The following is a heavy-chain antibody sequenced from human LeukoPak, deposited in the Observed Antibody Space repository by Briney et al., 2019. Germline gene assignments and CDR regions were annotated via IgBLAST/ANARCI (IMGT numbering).Heavy chain of an antibody. CDR3: ARGSYGDYEY. CDR2: ISTSGSYI. Sequence: GGSLRLSCAASGFTFSSYSMNWVRQAPGKGLEWVSSISTSGSYIYYADSVKGRFTISRDNAKNSLYLQMNSLRAEDMAVYYCARGSYGDYEYWGQGTLVTVSS. CDR1: GFTFSSYS. J-gene: IGHJ4*02. V-gene: IGHV3-21*01. D-gene: IGHD4-17*01.